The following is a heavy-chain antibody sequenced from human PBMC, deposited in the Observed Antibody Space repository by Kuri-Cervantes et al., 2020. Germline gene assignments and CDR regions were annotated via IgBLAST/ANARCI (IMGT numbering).Heavy chain of an antibody. Sequence: SVKVSCKASGGTFSSYAISWVRQAPGQGLEWMGGIIPIFGTANYAQKFQGRVTITTDESTSTAYMELSSLRSEDTAVYYCARSPRTGGYYYYYMDVWGRGTTVTVSS. CDR2: IIPIFGTA. D-gene: IGHD3-10*01. J-gene: IGHJ6*03. V-gene: IGHV1-69*05. CDR3: ARSPRTGGYYYYYMDV. CDR1: GGTFSSYA.